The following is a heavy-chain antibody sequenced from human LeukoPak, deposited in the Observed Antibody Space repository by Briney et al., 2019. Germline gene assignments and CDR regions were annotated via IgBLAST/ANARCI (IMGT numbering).Heavy chain of an antibody. CDR1: VVTFSSFW. V-gene: IGHV3-7*02. CDR2: IQDNGNET. CDR3: ATYRRDWTCIEY. J-gene: IGHJ4*02. D-gene: IGHD3/OR15-3a*01. Sequence: KLGGALRLSCAASVVTFSSFWMKWVRQAPGKGLEGVANIQDNGNETNYVDVVKGRFTISRDTAKNSLYLQMNSLRAEDTAVYYCATYRRDWTCIEYWGQGTLVTVSS.